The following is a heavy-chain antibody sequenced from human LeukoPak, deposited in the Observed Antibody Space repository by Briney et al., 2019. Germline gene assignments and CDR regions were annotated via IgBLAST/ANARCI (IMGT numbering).Heavy chain of an antibody. D-gene: IGHD1-26*01. CDR1: GGSISGHY. V-gene: IGHV4-59*11. Sequence: SETLSLTCTVSGGSISGHYWNWIRQPPGRGLEWIGNIHDSGSTNYNPSLKSRVTISVDTSKNQFSLKLSSVTAADTAMYYCARHRYSGSFSFDYWGQGTLVTVSS. CDR2: IHDSGST. CDR3: ARHRYSGSFSFDY. J-gene: IGHJ4*02.